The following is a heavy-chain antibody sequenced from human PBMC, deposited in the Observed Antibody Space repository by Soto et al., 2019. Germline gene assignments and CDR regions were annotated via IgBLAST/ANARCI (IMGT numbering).Heavy chain of an antibody. D-gene: IGHD6-19*01. J-gene: IGHJ3*01. CDR1: GLSVSSKS. V-gene: IGHV3-66*01. CDR2: IYSGGNT. CDR3: ARGGSVDAFDV. Sequence: EVQLVESGGGLVQPGGSLRLSCAASGLSVSSKSMSWVRQPPGKGLEWVSVIYSGGNTYYSDSVKGRFTISRDNSKNTLYLQMNSLRAEDTAVYYCARGGSVDAFDVWGQGTMVTVS.